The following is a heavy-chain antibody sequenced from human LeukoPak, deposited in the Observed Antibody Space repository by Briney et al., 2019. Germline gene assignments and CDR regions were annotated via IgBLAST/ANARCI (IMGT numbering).Heavy chain of an antibody. D-gene: IGHD4-17*01. CDR1: GYTFTGYY. J-gene: IGHJ6*02. CDR2: INPNSGGT. Sequence: ASVNVSCKASGYTFTGYYMHWVRQAPGQGLEWMGWINPNSGGTNYAQKFQGWVTMTRDTSISTVYMERSRLRSDDTAVYYCARAITGDYLYYYYGMDVWGQGTTVTVSS. V-gene: IGHV1-2*04. CDR3: ARAITGDYLYYYYGMDV.